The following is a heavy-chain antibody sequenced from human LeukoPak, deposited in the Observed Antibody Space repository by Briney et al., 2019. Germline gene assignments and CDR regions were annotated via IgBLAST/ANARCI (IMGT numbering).Heavy chain of an antibody. J-gene: IGHJ3*02. Sequence: PGGSLRLSCAASGFTFSSYAMSWVRQAPGKGLEWVSAIRGSGGSTYYADSVKGRFTISRDNSKNTLYLQMNSLRAEDTAVYYCAKAPSSYIGYSPWGAFDIRGQGTMVTVSS. CDR2: IRGSGGST. CDR1: GFTFSSYA. V-gene: IGHV3-23*01. CDR3: AKAPSSYIGYSPWGAFDI. D-gene: IGHD3-22*01.